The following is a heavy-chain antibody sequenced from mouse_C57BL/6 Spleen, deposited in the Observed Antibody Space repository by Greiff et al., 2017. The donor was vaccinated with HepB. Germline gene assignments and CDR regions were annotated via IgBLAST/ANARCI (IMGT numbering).Heavy chain of an antibody. CDR1: GFTFSDYG. J-gene: IGHJ4*01. D-gene: IGHD2-1*01. Sequence: DVMLVESGGGLVKPGGSLKLSCAASGFTFSDYGMHWVRQAPEKGLEWVAYISSGSSTIYYANTVKGRFTISRDNAKNTLFLQMTSLRSEDTAMYYCAAIYYGNAYAMDYWGQGTSVTVSS. CDR2: ISSGSSTI. CDR3: AAIYYGNAYAMDY. V-gene: IGHV5-17*01.